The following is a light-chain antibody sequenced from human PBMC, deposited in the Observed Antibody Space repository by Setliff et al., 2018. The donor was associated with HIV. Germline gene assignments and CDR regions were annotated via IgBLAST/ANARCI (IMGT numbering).Light chain of an antibody. CDR1: NSDIGNNNF. CDR3: CAYAGDRTFV. CDR2: DVS. Sequence: QFVLTQPASVSGSPGQSITISCTGTNSDIGNNNFVSWYQQRPGKAPKLMIYDVSKWPSGVSNRFSGSKSGNTASLTISGLQAEDEGDYYCCAYAGDRTFVFGVGTKGTVL. J-gene: IGLJ1*01. V-gene: IGLV2-23*02.